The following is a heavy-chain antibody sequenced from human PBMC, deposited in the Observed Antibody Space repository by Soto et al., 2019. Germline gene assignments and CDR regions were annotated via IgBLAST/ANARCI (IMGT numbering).Heavy chain of an antibody. J-gene: IGHJ5*02. D-gene: IGHD5-12*01. CDR1: GGSISSGGYY. Sequence: QVQLQESGPGLVKPSQTLSLTCTVSGGSISSGGYYWSWIRQHPGKGLEWIGYIYYSGSTYYNPSLQSRVTISVDTSKNQFSLKLSSVTAADTAVYYCARGDIVATSVGWFDPWGQGTLVTVSS. V-gene: IGHV4-31*03. CDR3: ARGDIVATSVGWFDP. CDR2: IYYSGST.